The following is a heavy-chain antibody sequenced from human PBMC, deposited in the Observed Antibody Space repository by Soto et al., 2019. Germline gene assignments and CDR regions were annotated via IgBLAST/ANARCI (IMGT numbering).Heavy chain of an antibody. Sequence: SQTLSLTCTVSGGSISSGGYYWSWIRQHPGKGLEWIGYIYYSGSTYYNPSLKSRVTISRDNSKNTLYLQMNSLRAEDTAVYYCAKEYRGRIWYYYGMDVWGQGTTVTVSS. D-gene: IGHD5-12*01. J-gene: IGHJ6*02. CDR2: IYYSGST. CDR1: GGSISSGGYY. CDR3: AKEYRGRIWYYYGMDV. V-gene: IGHV4-31*03.